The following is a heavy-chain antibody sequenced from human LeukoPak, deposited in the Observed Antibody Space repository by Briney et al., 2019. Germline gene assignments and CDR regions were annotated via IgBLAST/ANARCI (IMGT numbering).Heavy chain of an antibody. CDR1: GYTFTSYG. Sequence: ASVKVSCKASGYTFTSYGINWVRQATGQGLEWMGWMNPNSGNTGYAQKFQGRVTITRNTSISTAYMELSSLRSEDTAVYYCARGDYYDSSGYTDYWGQGTLVTVSS. CDR2: MNPNSGNT. D-gene: IGHD3-22*01. CDR3: ARGDYYDSSGYTDY. J-gene: IGHJ4*02. V-gene: IGHV1-8*03.